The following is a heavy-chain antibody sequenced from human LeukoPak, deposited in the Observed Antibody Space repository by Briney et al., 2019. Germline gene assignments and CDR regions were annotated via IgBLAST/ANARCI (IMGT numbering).Heavy chain of an antibody. D-gene: IGHD3-3*01. Sequence: GGSLRLSCAASGFILSDRYMAWIRQAPGKGLEWLSYISGSGSDINYADSVKGRFTISRDNAKNSLYLQMNSLRAEDTAVYYCARGLGITIFGANMDYFDYWGQGTLVTVSS. CDR2: ISGSGSDI. V-gene: IGHV3-11*04. CDR1: GFILSDRY. CDR3: ARGLGITIFGANMDYFDY. J-gene: IGHJ4*02.